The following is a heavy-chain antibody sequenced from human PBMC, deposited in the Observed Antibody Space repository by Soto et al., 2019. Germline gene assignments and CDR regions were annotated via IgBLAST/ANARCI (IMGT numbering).Heavy chain of an antibody. CDR1: GYTFTSYA. D-gene: IGHD3-10*01. Sequence: ASVKVSCKASGYTFTSYAMHWVRQAPGQRLEWMGWINAGNGNTKYSQKFQGRVTITRDTSASTAYMELSSLRSEDTAVYYCARDLLWLGEFRWFDPWGQGTLVTVSS. CDR2: INAGNGNT. CDR3: ARDLLWLGEFRWFDP. J-gene: IGHJ5*02. V-gene: IGHV1-3*01.